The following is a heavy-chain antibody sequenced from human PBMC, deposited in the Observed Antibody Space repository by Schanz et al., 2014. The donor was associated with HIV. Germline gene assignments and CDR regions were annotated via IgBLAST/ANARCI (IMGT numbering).Heavy chain of an antibody. V-gene: IGHV4-39*01. Sequence: QLQLQESGPGLVKPSETLSLTRTVSGGSISSSSYYWGWIRQPPGKGLEWIGSIYYSGSTYYNPSPKSRVPISVDTTKTQFPLKLTSVTAADTAVYYCARPPAAAGPFDYWGQGTLVTVSS. CDR2: IYYSGST. D-gene: IGHD6-13*01. J-gene: IGHJ4*02. CDR1: GGSISSSSYY. CDR3: ARPPAAAGPFDY.